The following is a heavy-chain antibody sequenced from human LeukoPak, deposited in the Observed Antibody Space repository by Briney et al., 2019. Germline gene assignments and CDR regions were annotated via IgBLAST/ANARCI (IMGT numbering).Heavy chain of an antibody. CDR3: ARALSRITIFGVVTNYNFDY. Sequence: SETLSLTCAVYGGSFSGYYWSWIRQPPGKGLEWIGEINHSGSTNYNPSLKSRVTMSVDTSKNQFSLKLSSVTAADTAVYYCARALSRITIFGVVTNYNFDYWGQGTLVTVSS. D-gene: IGHD3-3*01. CDR1: GGSFSGYY. J-gene: IGHJ4*02. CDR2: INHSGST. V-gene: IGHV4-34*01.